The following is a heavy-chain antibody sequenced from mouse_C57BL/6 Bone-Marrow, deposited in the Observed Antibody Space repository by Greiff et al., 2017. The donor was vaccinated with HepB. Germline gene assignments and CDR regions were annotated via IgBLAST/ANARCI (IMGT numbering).Heavy chain of an antibody. Sequence: EVKLQESGPGLVKPSQSLSLTCSVTGYSITSGYYWNWIRQFPGNKLEWMGYISYDGSNNYNPYLKNRISITRDTSKNQFFLKLNSVTTEDTATYYCARGGYDYDRYFDVWGTGTTVTVSS. J-gene: IGHJ1*03. CDR1: GYSITSGYY. CDR3: ARGGYDYDRYFDV. CDR2: ISYDGSN. D-gene: IGHD2-4*01. V-gene: IGHV3-6*01.